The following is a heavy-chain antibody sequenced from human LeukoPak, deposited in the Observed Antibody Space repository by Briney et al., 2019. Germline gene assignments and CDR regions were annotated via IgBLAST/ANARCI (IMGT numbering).Heavy chain of an antibody. V-gene: IGHV3-23*01. D-gene: IGHD6-6*01. CDR3: AKTGHTSSSGFDY. Sequence: GGSLRLSCAASGFTFSNYVMSWIRQAPGRGLEWVASIGGSGGSTYYADSVKGRFTISRDNSKNTLFLQMNSLRAEDTAVYYCAKTGHTSSSGFDYWGQGTLVTVSS. CDR1: GFTFSNYV. CDR2: IGGSGGST. J-gene: IGHJ4*02.